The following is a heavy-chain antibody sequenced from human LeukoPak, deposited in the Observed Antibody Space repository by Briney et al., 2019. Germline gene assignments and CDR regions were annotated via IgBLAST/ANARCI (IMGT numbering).Heavy chain of an antibody. Sequence: GRSLRLSCAASGFAFGSYGMHWVRQAPGKGLEWVAVIWYDGSNKYYADSVKGRFTISRDNSKNTLYLQMNSLRAEDTAVYYCAKGKSSTSIDYWGQGTLVTVSS. D-gene: IGHD2-2*01. CDR1: GFAFGSYG. J-gene: IGHJ4*02. CDR3: AKGKSSTSIDY. CDR2: IWYDGSNK. V-gene: IGHV3-33*06.